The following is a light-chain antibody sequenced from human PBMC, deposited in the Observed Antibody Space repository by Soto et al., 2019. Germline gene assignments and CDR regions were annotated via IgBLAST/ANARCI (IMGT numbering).Light chain of an antibody. CDR3: QQGDSFPLT. V-gene: IGKV1-12*01. Sequence: DIQMTQSPSSVSASVGHRVTITCRASQDINYSLAWFQQKPGEAPRLLIYSASSLHSGVPSRFSGSGSGTDFTLTINSLQPEDFATYFCQQGDSFPLTFGGGTKVEIK. J-gene: IGKJ4*01. CDR1: QDINYS. CDR2: SAS.